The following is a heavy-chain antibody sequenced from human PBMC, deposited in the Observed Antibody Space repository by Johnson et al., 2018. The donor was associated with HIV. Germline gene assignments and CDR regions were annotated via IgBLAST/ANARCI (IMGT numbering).Heavy chain of an antibody. Sequence: QMQLVESGGGVVQPGRSLRLSCAASGFTFSSYGMHWVRQAPGKGLEWVAVIWYDGSNKYYADSVKGRFTISRDNSKNTLYLQMNSLRAEDTAVYYCARENGVRPESIAFDIWGQGTMVTVSS. J-gene: IGHJ3*02. CDR1: GFTFSSYG. D-gene: IGHD2-8*01. CDR3: ARENGVRPESIAFDI. CDR2: IWYDGSNK. V-gene: IGHV3-33*01.